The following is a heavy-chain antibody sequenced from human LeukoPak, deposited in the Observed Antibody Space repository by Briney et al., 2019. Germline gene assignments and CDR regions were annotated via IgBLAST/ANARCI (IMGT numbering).Heavy chain of an antibody. D-gene: IGHD2-15*01. J-gene: IGHJ3*02. CDR1: GFTFSSYA. CDR2: ISYDGSNK. Sequence: HPGGSLRLSCAASGFTFSSYAMHWVRQAPGKGLEWVAVISYDGSNKHYADSVKGRFTISRDNSKNTLYLQMNSLRAEDTAVYYCARDHRWYCSGGSCYSSAFDIWGQGTMVTVSS. V-gene: IGHV3-30-3*01. CDR3: ARDHRWYCSGGSCYSSAFDI.